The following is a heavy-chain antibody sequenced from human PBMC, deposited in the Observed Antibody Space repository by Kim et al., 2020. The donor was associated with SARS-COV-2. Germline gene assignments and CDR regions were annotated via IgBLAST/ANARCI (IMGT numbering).Heavy chain of an antibody. J-gene: IGHJ6*02. CDR3: ARYRLVGCSSTSCYNSYYYILDV. V-gene: IGHV3-30-3*01. D-gene: IGHD2-2*02. Sequence: GGSLRLSCAASGFTFSSYAMHWVRQAPGKGLEWMAFILYDGSNRYYADSVKGRFTISRDNSKNTLYLQMNSLRPEDTAVYYCARYRLVGCSSTSCYNSYYYILDVWGQGTTVTVSS. CDR2: ILYDGSNR. CDR1: GFTFSSYA.